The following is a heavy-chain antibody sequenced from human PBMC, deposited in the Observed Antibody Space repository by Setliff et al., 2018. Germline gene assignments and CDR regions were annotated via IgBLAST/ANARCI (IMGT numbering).Heavy chain of an antibody. Sequence: PSETLSLTCTVSGGSISSYYWSWIRQPPGKGLEWIGYIYYSGSTNYNPSLKSRVTISVDTSKNQFSLKLSAVTAADTAVYFCARAPPRIVVAVAALDYWGQGALVTV. J-gene: IGHJ4*02. CDR1: GGSISSYY. CDR3: ARAPPRIVVAVAALDY. D-gene: IGHD2-15*01. V-gene: IGHV4-59*08. CDR2: IYYSGST.